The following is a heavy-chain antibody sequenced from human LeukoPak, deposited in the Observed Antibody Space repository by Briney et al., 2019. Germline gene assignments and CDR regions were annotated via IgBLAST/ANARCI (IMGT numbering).Heavy chain of an antibody. CDR2: IYYSGSA. V-gene: IGHV4-59*01. Sequence: SETLSLTCSVSGGSIRSYYLNWIRQPPGEGLEYIGYIYYSGSAKYNPSLKSRVTMSVDTSKNQVSLRLSSVTAADTAVYYCATIRSGTYYNFDSWGQGILVTVSS. CDR3: ATIRSGTYYNFDS. CDR1: GGSIRSYY. J-gene: IGHJ4*02. D-gene: IGHD3-10*01.